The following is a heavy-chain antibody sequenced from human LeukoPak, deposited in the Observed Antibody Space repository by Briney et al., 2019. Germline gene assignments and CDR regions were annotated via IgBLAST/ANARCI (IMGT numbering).Heavy chain of an antibody. CDR3: AATTVTTPASNY. CDR1: GFTFSSYS. Sequence: GGSLRLSCAASGFTFSSYSMNWVRQAPGKGLEWVSSISSSSSYIYYAGSVKGRFTISRDNAKNSLYLQMNSLRAEDTAVYYCAATTVTTPASNYWGQGTLVTVSS. CDR2: ISSSSSYI. J-gene: IGHJ4*02. V-gene: IGHV3-21*01. D-gene: IGHD4-17*01.